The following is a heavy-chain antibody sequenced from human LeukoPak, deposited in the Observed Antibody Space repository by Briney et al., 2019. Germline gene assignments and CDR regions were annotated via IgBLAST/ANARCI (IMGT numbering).Heavy chain of an antibody. V-gene: IGHV3-21*01. CDR3: AASTKHTAMVDY. CDR2: IGSSSSYI. J-gene: IGHJ4*02. CDR1: GFTFSSYS. Sequence: PGGSLRLSCAASGFTFSSYSMNWVRQAPGKGLEWVSSIGSSSSYIYYADSVKGRFTISRDNAKNSLRLQMNSLRAEDTAVYYCAASTKHTAMVDYWGQGTLVTVSS. D-gene: IGHD5-18*01.